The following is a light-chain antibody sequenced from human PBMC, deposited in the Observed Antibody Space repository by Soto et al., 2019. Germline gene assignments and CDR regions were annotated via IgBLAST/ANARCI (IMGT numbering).Light chain of an antibody. V-gene: IGKV3-15*01. Sequence: EVVMTQSPATLSVSPGERATLSCRASQSVGTNLAWYQHKPGHTPRLLIHGASTRATAIPARFEGSGSGTEFTLTISSLQSEDFAVYYCQHYNNWPWTFGQGTKVEIK. CDR3: QHYNNWPWT. CDR2: GAS. J-gene: IGKJ1*01. CDR1: QSVGTN.